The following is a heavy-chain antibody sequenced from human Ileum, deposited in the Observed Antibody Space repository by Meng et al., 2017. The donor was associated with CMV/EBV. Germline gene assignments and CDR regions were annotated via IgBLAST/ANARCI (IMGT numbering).Heavy chain of an antibody. Sequence: QVHLQESGPGLVRPSETLSLTCTVSGDSISNYYWSWIRQPAGKKLEWIGRISSSGNTNYTPSLKSRVIMSLDTSNNQFFLKLTSVTAADTALYYCARGESRGYYYFDYWGQGILVTVFS. CDR1: GDSISNYY. D-gene: IGHD3-22*01. CDR3: ARGESRGYYYFDY. J-gene: IGHJ4*02. V-gene: IGHV4-4*07. CDR2: ISSSGNT.